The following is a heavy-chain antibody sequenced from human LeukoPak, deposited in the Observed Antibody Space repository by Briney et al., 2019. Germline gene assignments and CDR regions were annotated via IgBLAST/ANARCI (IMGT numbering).Heavy chain of an antibody. CDR2: INTDGSDI. J-gene: IGHJ4*02. D-gene: IGHD5-24*01. CDR1: GFTFGTYW. V-gene: IGHV3-74*03. Sequence: GGSLRLSCAASGFTFGTYWMHWVRQAPGKGLVWVSRINTDGSDISYADSVRGRFTISRDNARNTLYLQMNSLRADDTAVYYCARDSPWLPDPYWGQGTLVTVSS. CDR3: ARDSPWLPDPY.